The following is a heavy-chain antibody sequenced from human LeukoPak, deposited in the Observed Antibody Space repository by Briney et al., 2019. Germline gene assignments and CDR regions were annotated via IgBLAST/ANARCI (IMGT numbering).Heavy chain of an antibody. J-gene: IGHJ5*02. D-gene: IGHD3-3*01. V-gene: IGHV4-30-2*01. CDR2: IYHSGST. CDR3: ARGRSDFRSGYYPTFDP. Sequence: PSETLSLTCAVSGGSISSGGCSWCWIRQPPGKGLEWIGYIYHSGSTYYNPSLKSRVTISVDRSKNQFSLKLSSVTAADTAVYYCARGRSDFRSGYYPTFDPWGQGTLVTVSS. CDR1: GGSISSGGCS.